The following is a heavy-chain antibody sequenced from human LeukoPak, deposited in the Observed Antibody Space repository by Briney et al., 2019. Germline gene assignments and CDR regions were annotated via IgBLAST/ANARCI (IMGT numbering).Heavy chain of an antibody. CDR3: ARVAARQGDHYYQYYMDV. CDR2: ISYDGSNK. V-gene: IGHV3-30-3*01. CDR1: GFTFSSYA. J-gene: IGHJ6*03. Sequence: QTGGSLRLSCAASGFTFSSYAMHWVRQAPGKGLEWVAVISYDGSNKYYADSVKGRFTISRDNSKNTLYLQMNSLRAEDTAVYYCARVAARQGDHYYQYYMDVWGKGTTVTVSS. D-gene: IGHD6-6*01.